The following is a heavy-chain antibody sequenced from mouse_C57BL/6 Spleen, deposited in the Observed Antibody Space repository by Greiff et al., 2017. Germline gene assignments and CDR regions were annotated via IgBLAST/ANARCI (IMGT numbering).Heavy chain of an antibody. J-gene: IGHJ2*01. CDR2: IDPETGGT. V-gene: IGHV1-15*01. D-gene: IGHD1-1*01. CDR3: TRSSYLFYFDY. CDR1: GYTFTDYE. Sequence: VQLQQSGAELVRPGASVTLSCKASGYTFTDYEMHWVKQTPVHGLEWIGAIDPETGGTAYNQKFKGKAILTADKSSSTAYMELRSLTSEDSAVYYCTRSSYLFYFDYWGQGTTLTVSS.